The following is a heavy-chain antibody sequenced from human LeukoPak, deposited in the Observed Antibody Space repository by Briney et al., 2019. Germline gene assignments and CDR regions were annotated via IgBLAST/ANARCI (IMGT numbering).Heavy chain of an antibody. Sequence: ASVKVSCKASGYTFTSYSISWVRQAPGQGLEWMGWISAYNGNTNYAQKLQGRVTMTTDTSTSTAYIELRSLRSDDTAVYYCAREGDGYTPGAFDIWGQGTMVTVSS. V-gene: IGHV1-18*01. J-gene: IGHJ3*02. CDR2: ISAYNGNT. CDR1: GYTFTSYS. CDR3: AREGDGYTPGAFDI. D-gene: IGHD5-24*01.